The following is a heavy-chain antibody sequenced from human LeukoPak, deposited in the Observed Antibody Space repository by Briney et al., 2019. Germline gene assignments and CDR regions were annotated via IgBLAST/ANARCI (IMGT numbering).Heavy chain of an antibody. J-gene: IGHJ4*02. Sequence: PGGSLRLSCAASGFTFSSYGMHWVRQAPGKGLEWVAVISYDGSNKYYADSVKGRFTISRDNSKNTLYLQMNSLRTEDTAVYYCARDQVTMVRGVNIFDFWGQGTLVTVSS. V-gene: IGHV3-30*19. CDR3: ARDQVTMVRGVNIFDF. CDR1: GFTFSSYG. CDR2: ISYDGSNK. D-gene: IGHD3-10*01.